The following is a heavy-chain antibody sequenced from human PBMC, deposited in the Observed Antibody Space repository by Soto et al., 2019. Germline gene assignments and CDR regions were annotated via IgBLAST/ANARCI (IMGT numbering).Heavy chain of an antibody. V-gene: IGHV3-7*01. CDR2: INQDGSER. Sequence: EVQLVESGGGLVQPGGSLRLSCAASEFTFSKYWMTWVRQSRGKGLEWVANINQDGSERYYVDSVRGRFTISRDNAKNSLYLQMNSLRAEDTAVYYCVCGGNYFVYWGQGTLVTVSP. CDR3: VCGGNYFVY. D-gene: IGHD3-16*01. CDR1: EFTFSKYW. J-gene: IGHJ4*02.